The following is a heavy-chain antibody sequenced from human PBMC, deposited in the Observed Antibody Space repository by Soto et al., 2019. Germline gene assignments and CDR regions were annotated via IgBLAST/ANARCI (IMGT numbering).Heavy chain of an antibody. CDR3: ATRDSYYGMDF. Sequence: QVQLQQWGAGLLKPSETLSLTCGVYGGAFSGYHWSWIRQAPGKGLEWIGEINQSGSTNYSPSLQSRVTMSVDTSKKQFSLKLNSVTAADTALYYWATRDSYYGMDFWGQGTTVTVSS. V-gene: IGHV4-34*01. CDR1: GGAFSGYH. CDR2: INQSGST. J-gene: IGHJ6*02.